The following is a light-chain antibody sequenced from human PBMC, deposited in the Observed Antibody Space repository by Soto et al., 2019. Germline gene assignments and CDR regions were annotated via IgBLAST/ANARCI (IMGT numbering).Light chain of an antibody. CDR1: QSVSSN. CDR3: QQYNNWPAVT. Sequence: EIVMTQSPSTLSVSPGERATLSCRSSQSVSSNLAWYQQKPGQAPVLLIYDASTRATGIPARFSGSGSGTEFTISISSLQSADSAFYYCQQYNNWPAVTFGGGTKVEI. J-gene: IGKJ4*01. V-gene: IGKV3-15*01. CDR2: DAS.